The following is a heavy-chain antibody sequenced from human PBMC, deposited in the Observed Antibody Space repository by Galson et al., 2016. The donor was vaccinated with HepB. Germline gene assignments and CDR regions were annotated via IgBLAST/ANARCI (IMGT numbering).Heavy chain of an antibody. D-gene: IGHD3-16*01. Sequence: SETLSLTCTVHGESFSYYWSWIRQAPGKGLEWIGEVNHRGATNYNLSLKSRVTISVDTSKNQISLNLTSVTAADTAVYYCARRGGTGVRRIPISNRYYYYAMDVWGQGTTVTVSS. CDR1: GESFSYY. CDR2: VNHRGAT. J-gene: IGHJ6*02. V-gene: IGHV4-34*01. CDR3: ARRGGTGVRRIPISNRYYYYAMDV.